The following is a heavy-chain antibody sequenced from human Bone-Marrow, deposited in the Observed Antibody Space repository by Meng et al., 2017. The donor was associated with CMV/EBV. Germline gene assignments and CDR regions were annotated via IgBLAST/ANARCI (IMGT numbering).Heavy chain of an antibody. CDR3: ARSTGTTWRHLFDP. V-gene: IGHV3-21*01. J-gene: IGHJ5*02. CDR1: GFTFSSYS. D-gene: IGHD1-7*01. CDR2: ISSSSGNI. Sequence: GESLKISCAASGFTFSSYSMNWVRQAPGKGLEWVSSISSSSGNIYYADSVKGRFTISRDNAKNSLYLQINSLRAEDTAVYYCARSTGTTWRHLFDPWGQGTLVTVSS.